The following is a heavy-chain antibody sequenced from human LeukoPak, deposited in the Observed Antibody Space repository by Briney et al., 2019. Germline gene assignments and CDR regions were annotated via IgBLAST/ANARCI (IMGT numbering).Heavy chain of an antibody. Sequence: PSETLSLTCAAYGGSFSGYYWSWIRQPPGKGLEWIGEINHSGSTNYNPSLKSRVTISVDTSKNQFSLKLSSVTAADTAVYYCARGRRVWFGELYYWGQGTLVTVSS. CDR3: ARGRRVWFGELYY. CDR2: INHSGST. D-gene: IGHD3-10*01. CDR1: GGSFSGYY. J-gene: IGHJ4*02. V-gene: IGHV4-34*01.